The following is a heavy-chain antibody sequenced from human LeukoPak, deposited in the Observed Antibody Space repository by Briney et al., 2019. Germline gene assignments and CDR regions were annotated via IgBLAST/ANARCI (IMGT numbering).Heavy chain of an antibody. D-gene: IGHD3-10*01. Sequence: GASVKVSCKASGGSFSSKAISWVRQAPGQGLEWMGGIIPMFETTNYAQKFQGRVTITADESTDTAYMELSSLRSEDTAVYFCATSRRIHGSGLAVRYSWLDPWGQGTPVTVSS. V-gene: IGHV1-69*13. CDR1: GGSFSSKA. J-gene: IGHJ5*02. CDR2: IIPMFETT. CDR3: ATSRRIHGSGLAVRYSWLDP.